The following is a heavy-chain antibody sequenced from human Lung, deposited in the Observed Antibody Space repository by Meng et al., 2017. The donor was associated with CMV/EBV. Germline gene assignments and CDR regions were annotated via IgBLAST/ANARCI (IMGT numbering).Heavy chain of an antibody. CDR2: IYLGDRST. J-gene: IGHJ5*02. D-gene: IGHD4-17*01. V-gene: IGHV3-23*03. CDR1: GFTFGTYG. CDR3: AKNPVDYADP. Sequence: GESXKISCAASGFTFGTYGMSWVRQAPGKGLEWVAVIYLGDRSTWYGDFVKGRFSIYTVDSKSTVYLQMNSLRAEDTALYYCAKNPVDYADPWGQGTLVTVPS.